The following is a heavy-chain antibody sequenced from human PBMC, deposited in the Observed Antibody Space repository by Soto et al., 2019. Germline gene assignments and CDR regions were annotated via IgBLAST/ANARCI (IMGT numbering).Heavy chain of an antibody. V-gene: IGHV3-9*01. CDR2: ISGNSSSI. CDR3: AKERYYDLWSGHNPTRWFDP. CDR1: GFTVDDYA. J-gene: IGHJ5*02. D-gene: IGHD3-3*01. Sequence: EVQLVESGGGLVQPGRSLRLSCAGSGFTVDDYAMHWVRQAPGKGLWWVSGISGNSSSIGYADSVEGQFTISRESAKNTLYLQMIGLRAEDTALYYCAKERYYDLWSGHNPTRWFDPWGQGTLVTVSS.